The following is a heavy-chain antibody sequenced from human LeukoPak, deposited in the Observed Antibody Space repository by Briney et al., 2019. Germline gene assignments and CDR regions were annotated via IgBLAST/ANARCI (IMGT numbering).Heavy chain of an antibody. D-gene: IGHD4-17*01. Sequence: GGSLRLSCAASGFVFSNYAMSWVRQAPGRGLEGVSTISGRADSTYSADSVRGRFTIHRDSYKNTLSLQMDSLRAEDTAVYYCARSPLIRESYGDKIVKFDYWGQGTLVTVSS. V-gene: IGHV3-23*01. CDR2: ISGRADST. CDR1: GFVFSNYA. J-gene: IGHJ4*02. CDR3: ARSPLIRESYGDKIVKFDY.